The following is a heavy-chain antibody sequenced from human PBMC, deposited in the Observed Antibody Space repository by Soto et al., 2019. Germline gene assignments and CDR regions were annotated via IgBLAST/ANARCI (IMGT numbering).Heavy chain of an antibody. V-gene: IGHV1-2*02. J-gene: IGHJ4*02. CDR2: INPNSGGT. CDR1: GYTFTGYY. Sequence: ASVKVSCKASGYTFTGYYMHWVRQAPGQGLEWMGWINPNSGGTNYAQKFQGRVTMTTDTSISTAYMELSRLRSDDTAVYYCVRVAPIDYDILTGPFHYWGQGTLVTVSS. D-gene: IGHD3-9*01. CDR3: VRVAPIDYDILTGPFHY.